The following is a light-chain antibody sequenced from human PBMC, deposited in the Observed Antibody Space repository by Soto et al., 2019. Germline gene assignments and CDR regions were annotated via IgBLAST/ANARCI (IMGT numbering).Light chain of an antibody. CDR2: TNT. CDR3: ASWDDSLNGPV. Sequence: QSPLTQPPSASGTPGRMVTISCSGSSSNVGGNPVNWYQHVPTTAPKLLIYTNTQRPSGVPNRFSGSKSGTSASLAISGLQSEDEADYYCASWDDSLNGPVFGTGTKVTVL. CDR1: SSNVGGNP. J-gene: IGLJ1*01. V-gene: IGLV1-44*01.